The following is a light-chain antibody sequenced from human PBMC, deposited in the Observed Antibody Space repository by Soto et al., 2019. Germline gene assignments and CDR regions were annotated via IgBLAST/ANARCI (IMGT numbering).Light chain of an antibody. J-gene: IGKJ2*01. CDR3: QQYNSYLYT. V-gene: IGKV1-5*01. CDR1: QSISSW. CDR2: DAS. Sequence: DIPMTQSPSTLSASVGDRVTITCRASQSISSWLAWYQQKPGKAPKLLIYDASSLDSGVPSRFSGSGSGTEFTLTISCLQPDDFATYYCQQYNSYLYTFGQGTKLEIK.